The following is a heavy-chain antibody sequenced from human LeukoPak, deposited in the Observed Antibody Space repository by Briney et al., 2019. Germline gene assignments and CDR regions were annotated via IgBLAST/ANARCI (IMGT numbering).Heavy chain of an antibody. Sequence: SQTLSPTCAISGDSVSSNNAAWNWIRQSPSRGLEWLGRTYYRSKWYTDYAVSVKSRITINPDTSENQFSLQLNSVTPEDTAVYFCIRGDLTFDIWGQGTMVTVSS. CDR1: GDSVSSNNAA. CDR3: IRGDLTFDI. CDR2: TYYRSKWYT. J-gene: IGHJ3*02. V-gene: IGHV6-1*01.